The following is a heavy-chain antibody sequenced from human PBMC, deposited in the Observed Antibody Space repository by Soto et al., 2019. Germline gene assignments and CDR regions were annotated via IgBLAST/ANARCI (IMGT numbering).Heavy chain of an antibody. CDR2: INAGNGNT. V-gene: IGHV1-3*05. CDR3: ARSIVVVTALDY. J-gene: IGHJ4*02. D-gene: IGHD2-21*02. Sequence: QVQLVQSGAEEKKPGASVKVSCKASGYTFTSYAMHWVRQAPGQRLEWMGWINAGNGNTKYSQKFQGRVTITRDTSASTAYMELSSLRSEDRAVYYCARSIVVVTALDYWCQGTLITVSS. CDR1: GYTFTSYA.